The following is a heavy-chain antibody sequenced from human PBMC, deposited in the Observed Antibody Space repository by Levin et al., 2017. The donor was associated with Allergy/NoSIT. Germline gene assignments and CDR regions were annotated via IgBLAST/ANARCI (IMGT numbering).Heavy chain of an antibody. Sequence: PGGSLRLSCAASGFTFSSYAMTWVRQAPGKGLEWVSAISDSGGGTYYADPVKGRFTISRDNSKNTLYLQMNSLRAEDTAVYYCAKRGSTTGTTGEGSWGQGTLVTVSS. CDR2: ISDSGGGT. CDR3: AKRGSTTGTTGEGS. V-gene: IGHV3-23*01. J-gene: IGHJ5*02. CDR1: GFTFSSYA. D-gene: IGHD1-1*01.